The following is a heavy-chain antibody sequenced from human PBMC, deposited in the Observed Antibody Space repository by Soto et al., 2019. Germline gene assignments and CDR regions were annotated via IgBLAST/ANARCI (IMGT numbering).Heavy chain of an antibody. Sequence: PSETLSLTCAVSGASISTSYWWSWVRQSPGEGLEWIGEIHYSGTTNYNPSLKSRDTISLDKSKNQFSLKLNSVTAAYTAMYYCTRALSKSLDYWGQGTLVTVS. V-gene: IGHV4-4*02. J-gene: IGHJ4*02. CDR3: TRALSKSLDY. CDR2: IHYSGTT. CDR1: GASISTSYW.